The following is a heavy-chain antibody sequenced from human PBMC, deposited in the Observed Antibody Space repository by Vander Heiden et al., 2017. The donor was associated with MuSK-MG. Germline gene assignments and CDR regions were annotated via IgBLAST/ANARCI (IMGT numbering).Heavy chain of an antibody. V-gene: IGHV4-4*02. Sequence: QVQLQESGPGLVKPSGTLSLTCAVSGGSISSSNWWSWVRQPPGKGLEWIGEIYHSGSTNYNPSLKSRVTISVDKSKNQFSLKLSSVTAPQTAVYYCARDLSRAVARGGYFQHRGEGRLVNLYS. CDR1: GGSISSSNW. CDR2: IYHSGST. CDR3: ARDLSRAVARGGYFQH. J-gene: IGHJ1*01. D-gene: IGHD6-13*01.